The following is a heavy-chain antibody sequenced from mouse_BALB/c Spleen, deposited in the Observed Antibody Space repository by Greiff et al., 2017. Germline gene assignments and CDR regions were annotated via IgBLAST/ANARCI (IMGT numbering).Heavy chain of an antibody. V-gene: IGHV1S127*01. CDR1: GYTFTSYW. J-gene: IGHJ2*01. Sequence: QVQLKQPGAELVKPGASVKMSCKASGYTFTSYWMHWVKQRPGQGLEWIGVIDPSDSYTSYNQKFKGKATLTVDTSSSTAYMQLSSLTSEDSAVYYCTRDPSYYGNYKDYWGQGTTLTVSS. CDR3: TRDPSYYGNYKDY. D-gene: IGHD2-10*01. CDR2: IDPSDSYT.